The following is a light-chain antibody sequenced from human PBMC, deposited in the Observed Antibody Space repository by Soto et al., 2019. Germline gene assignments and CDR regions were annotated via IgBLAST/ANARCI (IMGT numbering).Light chain of an antibody. J-gene: IGLJ3*02. V-gene: IGLV1-40*01. CDR1: SSNIGAGYD. Sequence: QSVLTQPPSVSGAPGQRVTISCTGSSSNIGAGYDVHWYQQLPGTAPKLLIYGNINRPSGVPDRFSGSKSGTSASLAITGLQAEDEADYYCATWDVTLNIWVFGGGTKLTVL. CDR2: GNI. CDR3: ATWDVTLNIWV.